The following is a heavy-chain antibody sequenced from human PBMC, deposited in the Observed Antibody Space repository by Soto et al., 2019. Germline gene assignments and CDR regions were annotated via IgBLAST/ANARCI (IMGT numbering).Heavy chain of an antibody. CDR2: INPNSGNT. D-gene: IGHD4-17*01. Sequence: QVQLVQSGAEVKKPGASVKVSCKASGYIFTNYDINWVRQATGQGLEYLGWINPNSGNTGYVHKFKGIVNKTRNTSINTAYSELNSLRSEATAVYYCARGINYGDYSRWFYPWGQGTLVTVSS. CDR3: ARGINYGDYSRWFYP. CDR1: GYIFTNYD. J-gene: IGHJ5*02. V-gene: IGHV1-8*01.